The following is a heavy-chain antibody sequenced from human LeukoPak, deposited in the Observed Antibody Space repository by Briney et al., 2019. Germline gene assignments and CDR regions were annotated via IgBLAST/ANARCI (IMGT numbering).Heavy chain of an antibody. CDR2: INPSGGST. J-gene: IGHJ4*02. CDR1: GYTFTSYY. CDR3: ARSGRRIVVVPAAIGDFDY. D-gene: IGHD2-2*01. V-gene: IGHV1-46*01. Sequence: ASVKVSCKASGYTFTSYYMHWVRQAPGQGLEWMGIINPSGGSTSYAQKFQGRVTMTRDTSTSTVYMELSSLRSEDTAVYYCARSGRRIVVVPAAIGDFDYWGQGTLVTVSS.